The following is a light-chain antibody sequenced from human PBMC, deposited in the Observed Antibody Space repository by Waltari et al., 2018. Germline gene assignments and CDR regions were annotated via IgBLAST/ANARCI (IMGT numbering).Light chain of an antibody. Sequence: QSVLTQPPSASGTPGQGVTISCSGSSSNIGGNSVSWYPQLPGSAPKLLIYTNKQRPAGVPDRFSGSKSGTSASLAISGLQSEDEAHYYCAAWDDTLNGRVFGGGTKVTVL. J-gene: IGLJ3*02. CDR2: TNK. CDR3: AAWDDTLNGRV. CDR1: SSNIGGNS. V-gene: IGLV1-44*01.